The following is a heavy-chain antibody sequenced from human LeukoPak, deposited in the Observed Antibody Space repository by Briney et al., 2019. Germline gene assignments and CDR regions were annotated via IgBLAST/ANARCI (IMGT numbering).Heavy chain of an antibody. CDR1: GFTFSSYG. D-gene: IGHD4-17*01. J-gene: IGHJ4*01. CDR2: IRYDGSNK. V-gene: IGHV3-30*02. CDR3: AKDPARIYGDYGHGYFDY. Sequence: GGSLRLSCAASGFTFSSYGMHWVRQAPGKGLEWVAFIRYDGSNKYYADSVKGRFTISRDNSKNTLYLQMNSLRAEDTAVYYCAKDPARIYGDYGHGYFDYWGQEPWSPSPQ.